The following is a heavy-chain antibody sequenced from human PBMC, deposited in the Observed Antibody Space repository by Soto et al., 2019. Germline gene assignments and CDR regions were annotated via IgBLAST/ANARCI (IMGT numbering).Heavy chain of an antibody. D-gene: IGHD4-17*01. CDR3: ARGSLVTTAYYYYGMDV. V-gene: IGHV1-3*01. CDR1: GYTFTSYA. J-gene: IGHJ6*02. Sequence: QVQLVQSGAEVKKPGASVKVSCKASGYTFTSYAMHWVRQAPGQRLEWMGWINAGNGNTKYSQKFQGRVTITRDTSASTAYMELSSLRSEDTAVYYCARGSLVTTAYYYYGMDVWGQGTTVTVSS. CDR2: INAGNGNT.